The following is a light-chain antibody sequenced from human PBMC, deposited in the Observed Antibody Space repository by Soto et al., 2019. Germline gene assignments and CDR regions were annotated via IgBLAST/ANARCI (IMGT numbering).Light chain of an antibody. CDR1: QSVSSY. V-gene: IGKV3-11*01. J-gene: IGKJ4*01. CDR3: QQRSNWPPLT. Sequence: EIVLTQSPATLSLSPGERATLSCRASQSVSSYLAWYQQKPCQAPRLLIYDASNRATGIPARFSGSGSGTDLTLTISSLEPEEFAVYDCQQRSNWPPLTFGGGTKVEIK. CDR2: DAS.